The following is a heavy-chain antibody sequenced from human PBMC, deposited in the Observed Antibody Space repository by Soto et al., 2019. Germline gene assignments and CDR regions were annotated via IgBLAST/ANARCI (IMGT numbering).Heavy chain of an antibody. CDR1: GFIFSDHY. CDR2: TKNKAKDYTT. V-gene: IGHV3-72*01. Sequence: EVQLVESGGGLAQPGRSLRLSCAASGFIFSDHYMDWVRQAPGKGLEWVGRTKNKAKDYTTEYAASVKGRFTISRDDSKNSFYLQMNSLKTEDTAVYYCARELMTTVTYFDYWGQGTLVTVSS. CDR3: ARELMTTVTYFDY. J-gene: IGHJ4*02. D-gene: IGHD4-17*01.